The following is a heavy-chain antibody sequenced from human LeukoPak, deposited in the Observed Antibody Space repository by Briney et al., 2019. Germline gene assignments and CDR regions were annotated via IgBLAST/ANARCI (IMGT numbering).Heavy chain of an antibody. J-gene: IGHJ3*02. Sequence: SETLSLTCTVSGGSISSYYWSWIRQPPGKGLEWIGHIYYSGSTNYKPSLKSRVTMSVDTSKNQFSLKLSSVTAADTAVYYCASRPYDSSGYQGAFDIWGQGTMVTVSS. CDR3: ASRPYDSSGYQGAFDI. V-gene: IGHV4-59*01. CDR2: IYYSGST. CDR1: GGSISSYY. D-gene: IGHD3-22*01.